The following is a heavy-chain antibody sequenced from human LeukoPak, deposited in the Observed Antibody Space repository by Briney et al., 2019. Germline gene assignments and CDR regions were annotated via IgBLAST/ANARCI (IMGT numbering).Heavy chain of an antibody. J-gene: IGHJ6*03. CDR3: ARSTGGWNQLIYYYYYMDV. V-gene: IGHV4-59*04. Sequence: SETLSLTCSVSGDSLSNFYWSWIRQPPGKGLEWIGSIYYSGSTYYNPSLKSRVTISVDTSKNQFSLKLSSVTAADTAVYYCARSTGGWNQLIYYYYYMDVWGKGTTVTIPS. CDR1: GDSLSNFY. CDR2: IYYSGST. D-gene: IGHD1-1*01.